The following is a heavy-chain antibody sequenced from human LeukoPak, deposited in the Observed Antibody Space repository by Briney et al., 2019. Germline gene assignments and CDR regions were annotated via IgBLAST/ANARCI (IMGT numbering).Heavy chain of an antibody. CDR2: ISGSGGST. D-gene: IGHD3-22*01. V-gene: IGHV3-23*01. CDR1: GFTFSSYA. J-gene: IGHJ4*02. CDR3: AKDNYYDSSGPSTFDY. Sequence: QTGGSLRLSCAASGFTFSSYAMSWVRQAPGKGLEWVSAISGSGGSTYYADSVKGRFTISRDNSKNTLYLQMNSLRAEDTAVYYCAKDNYYDSSGPSTFDYWGQGTLVTVSS.